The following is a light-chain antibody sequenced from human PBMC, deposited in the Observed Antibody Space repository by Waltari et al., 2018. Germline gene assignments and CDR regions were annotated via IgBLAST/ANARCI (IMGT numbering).Light chain of an antibody. CDR2: GAS. J-gene: IGKJ1*01. V-gene: IGKV3-20*01. CDR1: QSVRGS. CDR3: QHYVRLPAT. Sequence: EIVLTQSPGTLSLSTGERATLSGRASQSVRGSLAWYQQKAGQAPRLLIYGASSRATGIPDRFSGSGSGTDFSLTISRLEPEDFAVYYCQHYVRLPATFGQGTKVEI.